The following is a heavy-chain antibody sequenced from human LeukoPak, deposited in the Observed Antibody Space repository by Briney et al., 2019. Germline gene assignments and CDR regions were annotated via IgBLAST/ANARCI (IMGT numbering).Heavy chain of an antibody. J-gene: IGHJ4*02. Sequence: PGGSLRLSCAASGFTFSSYAMSWIRQPPGKGLEWIGYIYYSGSTNYNPSLKSRVTISVDTSKNQFSLKLSSVTAADTAVYYCARGGEVWGQGTLVTVSS. CDR1: GFTFSSYA. CDR2: IYYSGST. V-gene: IGHV4-59*01. CDR3: ARGGEV. D-gene: IGHD3-16*01.